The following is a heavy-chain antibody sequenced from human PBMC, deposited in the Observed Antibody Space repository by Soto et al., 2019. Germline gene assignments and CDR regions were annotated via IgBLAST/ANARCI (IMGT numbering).Heavy chain of an antibody. V-gene: IGHV1-69*13. CDR3: ASSLVDWNRFDP. CDR2: IIPIFGTA. CDR1: GGTFSSYA. Sequence: VASVKVSCKASGGTFSSYAISWVRQAPGQGLEWMGGIIPIFGTANYAQKFQGRVTITADESTSTAYMELSSLRSEDTAVYYCASSLVDWNRFDPWGQGTLVTVSS. J-gene: IGHJ5*02. D-gene: IGHD1-1*01.